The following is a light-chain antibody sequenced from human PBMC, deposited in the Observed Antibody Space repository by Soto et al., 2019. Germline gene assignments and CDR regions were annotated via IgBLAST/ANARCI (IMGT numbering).Light chain of an antibody. CDR3: ATWDVSLSGWV. V-gene: IGLV1-44*01. CDR1: SSNMGSIT. Sequence: QTVLTKAPSASGTPGQRVTISCSRGSSNMGSITVNWDQVLPGTAPKLLIYSNDQRPSGVPDRFSGSKSGTSASLAISGLQADDEADYCCATWDVSLSGWVFGGGTKLTVL. CDR2: SND. J-gene: IGLJ3*02.